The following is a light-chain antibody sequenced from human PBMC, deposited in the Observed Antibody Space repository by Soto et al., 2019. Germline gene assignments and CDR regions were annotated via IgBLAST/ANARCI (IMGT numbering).Light chain of an antibody. Sequence: EILLAPSPGPLSLSPGERATLSRRASQSVSNNYLAWYQQKPGQAPRLLIYGASSRATGIPDRFSGSGSGTDFTLTISRLEPEDFAVYYCQQYGSSLFTFGQGTRLEIK. CDR1: QSVSNNY. J-gene: IGKJ5*01. V-gene: IGKV3-20*01. CDR2: GAS. CDR3: QQYGSSLFT.